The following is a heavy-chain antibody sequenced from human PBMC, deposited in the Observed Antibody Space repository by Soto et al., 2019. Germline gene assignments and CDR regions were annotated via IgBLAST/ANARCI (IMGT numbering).Heavy chain of an antibody. D-gene: IGHD6-6*01. Sequence: QVQLVQSGAEVKKPGASVKVSCKASGYTFTSYDINWVRQATGQGLEWMGWMNPNSGNTGYAQKFQGRVTMTRNTPKSTAYRGVSSVRSEDTAVYYWAGGGGNSTSSWVNYCGRAVGGQGPTVTVSS. CDR2: MNPNSGNT. J-gene: IGHJ6*02. CDR3: AGGGGNSTSSWVNYCGRAV. V-gene: IGHV1-8*01. CDR1: GYTFTSYD.